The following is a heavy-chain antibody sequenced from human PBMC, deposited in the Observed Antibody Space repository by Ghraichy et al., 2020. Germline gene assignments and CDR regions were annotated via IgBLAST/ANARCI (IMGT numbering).Heavy chain of an antibody. CDR2: FSYDGSTK. CDR3: AKAKGNTTGTDFFSDY. D-gene: IGHD1-1*01. V-gene: IGHV3-30*18. J-gene: IGHJ4*02. Sequence: SLRLSCAASGFTFSNYAMHWVRQSPGKGLEWVAVFSYDGSTKHYADSVKGRFTISRDNSKNTLYLQMNSLRAEDTAVYYCAKAKGNTTGTDFFSDYWGQGTLVTVSS. CDR1: GFTFSNYA.